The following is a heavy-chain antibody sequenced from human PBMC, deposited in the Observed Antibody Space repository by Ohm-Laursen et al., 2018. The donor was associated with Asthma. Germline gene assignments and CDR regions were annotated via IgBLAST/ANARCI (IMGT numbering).Heavy chain of an antibody. CDR2: IKSKTDGGTT. CDR1: GYTFSRYS. D-gene: IGHD3-10*01. J-gene: IGHJ6*02. V-gene: IGHV3-15*01. CDR3: TTDTLYYYGQDGYGMDV. Sequence: SLRLSCAASGYTFSRYSIHWVRQAPGKGLEWVGRIKSKTDGGTTDYAAPVKGRFTISRDDSKNTLYLQMNSLKTEDTAVYYCTTDTLYYYGQDGYGMDVWGQGTTVTVSS.